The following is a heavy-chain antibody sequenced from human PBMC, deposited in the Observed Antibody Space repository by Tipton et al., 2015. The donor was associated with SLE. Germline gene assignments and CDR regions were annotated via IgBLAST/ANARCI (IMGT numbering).Heavy chain of an antibody. D-gene: IGHD3-9*01. J-gene: IGHJ4*02. CDR1: GGSFSGYY. V-gene: IGHV4-34*01. Sequence: TLSLTCAVYGGSFSGYYWSWIRQPPGKGLEWIGEINHSGSTNYNPSLKSRVTISVDTSKNQFSLKLSSVTAADTAVYYCARAGILTGYYPYFDYWGQGNLVTVPS. CDR3: ARAGILTGYYPYFDY. CDR2: INHSGST.